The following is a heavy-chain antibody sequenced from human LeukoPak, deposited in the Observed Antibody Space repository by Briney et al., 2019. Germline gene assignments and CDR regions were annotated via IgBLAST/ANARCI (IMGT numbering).Heavy chain of an antibody. V-gene: IGHV4-39*01. J-gene: IGHJ3*02. D-gene: IGHD3-22*01. CDR3: ARASDHMIVVVSEGQNAFDI. Sequence: SETLSLTCTVSGGSISSSSYYWGWIRQPPGKGLEWIGSIYYSGSTYYNPSLKSRVTISVDTSKNQFSLKLSSVTAADTAVYYCARASDHMIVVVSEGQNAFDIWGQGTMVTVSS. CDR1: GGSISSSSYY. CDR2: IYYSGST.